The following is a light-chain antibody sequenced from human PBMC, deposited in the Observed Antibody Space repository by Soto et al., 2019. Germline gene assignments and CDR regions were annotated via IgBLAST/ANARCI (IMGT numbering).Light chain of an antibody. Sequence: EILLTQSPGTLSLSPGARATLSCRASQSVRSSFFAWYQQKPGQAPRLLIYDVSVRATGIPDRFSGSGSGTDFTLTINRLEPEDFAVYYCQQYENSVMYTFGQGTKVDIK. CDR2: DVS. CDR3: QQYENSVMYT. CDR1: QSVRSSF. V-gene: IGKV3-20*01. J-gene: IGKJ2*01.